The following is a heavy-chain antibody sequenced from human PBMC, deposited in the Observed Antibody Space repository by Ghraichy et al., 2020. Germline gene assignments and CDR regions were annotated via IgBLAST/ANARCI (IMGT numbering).Heavy chain of an antibody. CDR3: ARGGYSSSSGGNY. Sequence: GGSLRLSCAASGFTFSSYSMNWVRQAPGKGLEWVSSISSSSSYIYYADSVKGRFTISRDNAKNSLYLQMNSLRAEDTAVYYCARGGYSSSSGGNYWGQGTLVTVSS. J-gene: IGHJ4*02. CDR2: ISSSSSYI. V-gene: IGHV3-21*01. CDR1: GFTFSSYS. D-gene: IGHD6-6*01.